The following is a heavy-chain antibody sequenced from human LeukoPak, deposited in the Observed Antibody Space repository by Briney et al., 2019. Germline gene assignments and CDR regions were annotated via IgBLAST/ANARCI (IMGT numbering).Heavy chain of an antibody. V-gene: IGHV4-39*01. D-gene: IGHD6-19*01. CDR3: ASRYSSGWYDFDY. J-gene: IGHJ4*02. CDR2: IYYSGST. Sequence: SGTLSLTCTVSGGSISSSSYYWGWIRQPPGKGLEWIGSIYYSGSTYYNPSLKSRVTISIDTSKNQFSLKLSSVTAADTAVYYCASRYSSGWYDFDYWGQGTLVTVSS. CDR1: GGSISSSSYY.